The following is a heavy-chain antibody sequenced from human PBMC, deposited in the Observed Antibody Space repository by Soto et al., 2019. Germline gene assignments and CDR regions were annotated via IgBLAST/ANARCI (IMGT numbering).Heavy chain of an antibody. D-gene: IGHD6-19*01. CDR3: AHGSGWLSDY. CDR1: GFSIKSPAVG. Sequence: QITLKESGPTLVKPTQTLPLTCTFSGFSIKSPAVGVTWIRQPPGKAPEWLALIYWDDDNHFSPSLKSRLTIPKDTSKNQVVLTMTNIGPVDTATYYCAHGSGWLSDYWGQGTLVTVSS. V-gene: IGHV2-5*02. CDR2: IYWDDDN. J-gene: IGHJ4*02.